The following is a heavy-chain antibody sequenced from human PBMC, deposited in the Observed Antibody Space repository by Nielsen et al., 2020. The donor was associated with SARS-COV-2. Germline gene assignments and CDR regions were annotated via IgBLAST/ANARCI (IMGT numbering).Heavy chain of an antibody. V-gene: IGHV1-46*01. CDR2: INPSGGST. Sequence: WVRQAPGQGLEWMGIINPSGGSTSYAQKFQGRVTITGDTSASTAYMELSSLRSEDTAVYYCARDFDGRVYSGSWRPVHPDYWGQGTLVTVSS. CDR3: ARDFDGRVYSGSWRPVHPDY. D-gene: IGHD6-13*01. J-gene: IGHJ4*02.